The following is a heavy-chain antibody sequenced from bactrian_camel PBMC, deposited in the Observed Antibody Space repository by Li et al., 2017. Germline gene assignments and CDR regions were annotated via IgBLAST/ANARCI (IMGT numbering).Heavy chain of an antibody. Sequence: HVQLVESGGGSAQAGGSLRLSCAASGYTETWNYMAWFRQSPGKQREGVAAIPTDGGSTYYDSVKGRFTISKDSVQNPLYLQMNSLKPEDTGMYYCAAQPRVFGGREICDNFRVWGQGTQVTVSS. D-gene: IGHD2*01. J-gene: IGHJ4*01. CDR1: GYTETWNY. V-gene: IGHV3S54*01. CDR3: AAQPRVFGGREICDNFRV. CDR2: IPTDGGST.